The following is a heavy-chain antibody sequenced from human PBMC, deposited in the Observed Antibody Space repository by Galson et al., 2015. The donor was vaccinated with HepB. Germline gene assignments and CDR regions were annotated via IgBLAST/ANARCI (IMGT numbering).Heavy chain of an antibody. Sequence: SVKVSCKASGYTFTSYAMHWVRQAPGQRLEWMGWINAGNGNTKYSQKFQGRVTITRDTSASTDYMELSSLRSEDTAVYYWAGGSTRRGGAFDIWGQGTMVTVSS. CDR2: INAGNGNT. CDR3: AGGSTRRGGAFDI. CDR1: GYTFTSYA. D-gene: IGHD2-2*01. J-gene: IGHJ3*02. V-gene: IGHV1-3*01.